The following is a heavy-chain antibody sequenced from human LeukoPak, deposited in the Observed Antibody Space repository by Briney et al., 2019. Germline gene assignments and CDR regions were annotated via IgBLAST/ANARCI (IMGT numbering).Heavy chain of an antibody. J-gene: IGHJ4*02. CDR1: GFTFSDYY. V-gene: IGHV3-20*04. Sequence: PGGSLRLSCAASGFTFSDYYMSWIRQAPGKGLEWVSGINWNGGSTGYADSVKGRFTISRDNAKNSLYLQMNSLRAEDTALYYCARGGIGYCSGGSCYLDYWGQGTLVTVSS. CDR3: ARGGIGYCSGGSCYLDY. CDR2: INWNGGST. D-gene: IGHD2-15*01.